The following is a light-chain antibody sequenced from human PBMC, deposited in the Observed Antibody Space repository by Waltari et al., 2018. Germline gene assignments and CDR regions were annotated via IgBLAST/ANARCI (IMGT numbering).Light chain of an antibody. CDR1: SSDVGGSNY. V-gene: IGLV2-14*03. CDR3: SSYTSSSTRV. CDR2: DVS. Sequence: QSALTQPASVSGSPGQSITISCTGTSSDVGGSNYVSWYQQHPGKVPKLMIYDVSNRPSGVSNRFSGSKSGNTASLTSSGLQAEDEAEYYCSSYTSSSTRVFGGGTKLTVL. J-gene: IGLJ3*02.